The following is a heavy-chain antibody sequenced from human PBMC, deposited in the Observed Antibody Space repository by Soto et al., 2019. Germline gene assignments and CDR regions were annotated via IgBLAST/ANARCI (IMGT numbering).Heavy chain of an antibody. D-gene: IGHD3-16*02. CDR2: FDAEDGAA. Sequence: QVELVQSGAEVKKPGASVKVSCKVSGYTLTKLSMHWVRQAPGKGLEWMGVFDAEDGAASYAQNFQGRVTMTVDTSTDTAYMEVTSLRSEDTAVYYCATDLFPDYADAWVTFRPADYWGQGTQVTVSS. V-gene: IGHV1-24*01. CDR1: GYTLTKLS. J-gene: IGHJ4*02. CDR3: ATDLFPDYADAWVTFRPADY.